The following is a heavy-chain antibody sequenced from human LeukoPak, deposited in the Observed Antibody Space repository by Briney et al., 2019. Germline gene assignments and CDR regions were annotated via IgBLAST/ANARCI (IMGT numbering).Heavy chain of an antibody. Sequence: GGSLRLSCAASGFTFSDYYMSWIRQAPRKGVEWVSYICDSGRTIYYADSVKGRFTISRDNAKNSVYLQMNNLRAEDTAVYYCARDRLGDYDHSGYYDKWGQGTLVTVSS. CDR1: GFTFSDYY. CDR3: ARDRLGDYDHSGYYDK. V-gene: IGHV3-11*01. CDR2: ICDSGRTI. J-gene: IGHJ4*02. D-gene: IGHD3-22*01.